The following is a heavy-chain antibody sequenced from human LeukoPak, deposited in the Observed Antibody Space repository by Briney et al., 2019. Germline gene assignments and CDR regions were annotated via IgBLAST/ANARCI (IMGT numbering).Heavy chain of an antibody. CDR2: ISGSGGST. CDR3: AKVERNSPGLFGY. J-gene: IGHJ4*02. Sequence: GGSLRLSCAASGFTFSSYAMSWVRQAPGKGLEWVSAISGSGGSTYYADSVKGRFTISRDNSKNTLYRQMNSLRAEDTAVYYCAKVERNSPGLFGYWGQGTLVTVSS. V-gene: IGHV3-23*01. CDR1: GFTFSSYA. D-gene: IGHD4-11*01.